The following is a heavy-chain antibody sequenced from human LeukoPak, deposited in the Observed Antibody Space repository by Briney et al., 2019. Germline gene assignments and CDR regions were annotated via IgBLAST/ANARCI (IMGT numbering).Heavy chain of an antibody. Sequence: SETLSLTCTVSGGSISSSSYYWGWIRQPPGTGLEWLGSIYYSGSTYYNPSLKSRVTISVDTSKNQFSLKLSSVTAADTAVYYCARLLHPTGYGWFDHWGQGTLVTVSS. J-gene: IGHJ5*02. CDR2: IYYSGST. CDR3: ARLLHPTGYGWFDH. D-gene: IGHD1-1*01. CDR1: GGSISSSSYY. V-gene: IGHV4-39*01.